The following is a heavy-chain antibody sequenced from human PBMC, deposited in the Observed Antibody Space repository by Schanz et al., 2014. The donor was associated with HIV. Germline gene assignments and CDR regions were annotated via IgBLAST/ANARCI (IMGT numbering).Heavy chain of an antibody. CDR2: VRHIGGT. D-gene: IGHD4-17*01. J-gene: IGHJ4*01. Sequence: QVQLQQWGAGLLKPSETLSLTCAVYGGSFRGYYWTWIRQFPGLGLEWIGGVRHIGGTNYNPSLNVLGTMSMDLSKNKFPLTLPSVTAADTAVYFCARGDFGGNSVDYWGHGNMVTVSS. CDR3: ARGDFGGNSVDY. CDR1: GGSFRGYY. V-gene: IGHV4-34*02.